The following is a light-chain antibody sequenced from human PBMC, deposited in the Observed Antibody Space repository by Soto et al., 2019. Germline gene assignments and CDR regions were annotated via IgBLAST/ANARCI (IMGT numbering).Light chain of an antibody. J-gene: IGLJ3*02. CDR2: DDS. Sequence: SYELTQSPSVSVAPAQTATITCEGSNIEGKSVHWYQQKPGQAPVLVVYDDSDRPSGIPERFTGSNSGNTATLTISRLEGGDEADYYCAAWDDSLRAWVFGGGTKLTVL. V-gene: IGLV3-21*02. CDR1: NIEGKS. CDR3: AAWDDSLRAWV.